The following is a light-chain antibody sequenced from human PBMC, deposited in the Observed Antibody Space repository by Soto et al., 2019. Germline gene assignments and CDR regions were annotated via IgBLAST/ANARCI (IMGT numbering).Light chain of an antibody. Sequence: DIQMTQSPSTLSPSAGDRVTITCRASQSISSWLAWYQQKPGKAPKLLIYDASSLESGVPSRFSGSGSGTEFTLTISSLQPDDFATYYCQQYNSYPPTFGGGTKVEIK. CDR1: QSISSW. CDR3: QQYNSYPPT. V-gene: IGKV1-5*01. J-gene: IGKJ4*01. CDR2: DAS.